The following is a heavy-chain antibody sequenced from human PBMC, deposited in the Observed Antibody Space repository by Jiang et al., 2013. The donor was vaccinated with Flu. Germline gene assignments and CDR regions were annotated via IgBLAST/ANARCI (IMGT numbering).Heavy chain of an antibody. D-gene: IGHD2-15*01. CDR2: INHSGST. J-gene: IGHJ4*02. Sequence: LLKPSETLSLTCAVYGGSFSGYYWSWIRQPPGKGLEWIGEINHSGSTNYNPSLKSRVTISVDTSKNQFSLKLSSVTAADTAVYYCARGHLRRRAALSGGSPYYFDYWGQGTLVTVSS. V-gene: IGHV4-34*01. CDR1: GGSFSGYY. CDR3: ARGHLRRRAALSGGSPYYFDY.